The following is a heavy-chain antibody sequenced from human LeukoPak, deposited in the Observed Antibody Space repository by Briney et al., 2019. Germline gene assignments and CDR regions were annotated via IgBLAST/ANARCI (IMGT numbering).Heavy chain of an antibody. CDR3: ARGIAAAGHGMDV. D-gene: IGHD6-13*01. CDR2: ISTSGTYM. J-gene: IGHJ6*02. V-gene: IGHV3-21*01. CDR1: GLTFSGYI. Sequence: GGSLRLSCAASGLTFSGYIMNWVRQAPGKGLEWVSSISTSGTYMDYADSAKGRFLISRDNSKNSLFLQMNSLRAEDTAVYSCARGIAAAGHGMDVWGQGTTVTVSS.